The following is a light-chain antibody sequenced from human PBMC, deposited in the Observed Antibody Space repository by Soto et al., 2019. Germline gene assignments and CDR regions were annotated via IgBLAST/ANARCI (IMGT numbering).Light chain of an antibody. J-gene: IGLJ1*01. CDR1: SSDVGGYFY. V-gene: IGLV2-14*01. CDR3: DSYTSSRPYV. Sequence: QSALTQPASVSGSPGQSITISCTGTSSDVGGYFYVSWYQHHPGKAPKLIISEVSNRPPGVSHRFSGSKSGNTASLTISGLQAEDEADYYCDSYTSSRPYVFGTGIKRTVL. CDR2: EVS.